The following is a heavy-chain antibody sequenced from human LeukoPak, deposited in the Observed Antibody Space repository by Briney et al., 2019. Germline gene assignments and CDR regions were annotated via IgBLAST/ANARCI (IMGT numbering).Heavy chain of an antibody. V-gene: IGHV4-4*07. CDR1: GGSISSYY. CDR2: IYTSGST. CDR3: AREFGFYGSGAPLFDY. J-gene: IGHJ4*02. D-gene: IGHD3-10*01. Sequence: PSETLSLTCIVSGGSISSYYWSWIRQPAGKGLEWIGRIYTSGSTNYNPSLKSRVTMSVDTSKNQFSLKLSSVTAADTAVYYCAREFGFYGSGAPLFDYWGQGTLVTVSS.